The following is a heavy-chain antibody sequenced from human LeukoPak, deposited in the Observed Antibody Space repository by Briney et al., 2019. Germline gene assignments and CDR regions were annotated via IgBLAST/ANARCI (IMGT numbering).Heavy chain of an antibody. Sequence: PSETLSLTCAVYGGSFSGYYWSWIRQPPGKGLEWIGEINHRGSTNYNPSLKSRVTISVDTSKNQFSLKLSSVTAADTAVYYCARGPSPKYYDFWSGYRTRFDYWGQGTLVTVSS. V-gene: IGHV4-34*01. CDR3: ARGPSPKYYDFWSGYRTRFDY. CDR2: INHRGST. J-gene: IGHJ4*02. D-gene: IGHD3-3*01. CDR1: GGSFSGYY.